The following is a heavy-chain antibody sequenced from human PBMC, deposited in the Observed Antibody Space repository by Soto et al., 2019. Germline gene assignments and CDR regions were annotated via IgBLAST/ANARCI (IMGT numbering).Heavy chain of an antibody. CDR3: ARDLEGSGSHWLGYNYYAMDV. CDR1: GFTISDYY. Sequence: PGGSLRLSCAASGFTISDYYMTWIRQAPGKGLEWVSYISSGGTTTYYADSVRDRFSISLDNAKNSVYLQMNSLRADDSGVYYCARDLEGSGSHWLGYNYYAMDVWGQGTTVTVSS. V-gene: IGHV3-11*01. CDR2: ISSGGTTT. D-gene: IGHD3-10*01. J-gene: IGHJ6*02.